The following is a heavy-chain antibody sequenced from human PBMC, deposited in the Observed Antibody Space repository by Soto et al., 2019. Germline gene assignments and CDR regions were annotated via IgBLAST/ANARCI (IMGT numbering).Heavy chain of an antibody. CDR3: AHLGTYYYYGMDV. Sequence: SETLSLTCTVAGGSIRGYYWSWIRQPPGKGLEWIGYIYHSGSTNYNPSLKSRVTISVDKSKNQFSLKLSSVTAADTAVYYCAHLGTYYYYGMDVWGQGTTVTVSS. V-gene: IGHV4-59*12. J-gene: IGHJ6*02. CDR2: IYHSGST. CDR1: GGSIRGYY.